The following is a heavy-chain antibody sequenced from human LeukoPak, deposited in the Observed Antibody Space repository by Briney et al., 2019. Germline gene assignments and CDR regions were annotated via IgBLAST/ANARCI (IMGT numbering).Heavy chain of an antibody. D-gene: IGHD2-8*01. J-gene: IGHJ4*02. CDR3: ARGRYCTNGVCYFADY. CDR1: GYTFTGYY. CDR2: INPNSGGT. Sequence: ASVKVSCKXSGYTFTGYYMHWVRQAPGQGLEWMGWINPNSGGTNYAQKFQGRVTMTRDTSISTAYMELSRLRSDDTAVYYCARGRYCTNGVCYFADYWGQGTLVTVSS. V-gene: IGHV1-2*02.